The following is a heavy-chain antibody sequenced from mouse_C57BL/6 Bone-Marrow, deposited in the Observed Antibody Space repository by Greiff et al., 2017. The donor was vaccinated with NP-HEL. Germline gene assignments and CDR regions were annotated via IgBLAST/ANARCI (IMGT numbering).Heavy chain of an antibody. CDR2: IDPSDSET. Sequence: QVHVKQPGAELVRPGSSVKLSCKASGYTFTSYWMHWVKQRPIQGLEWIGNIDPSDSETHYNQKFKDKATLTVDKSSSTAYMQLSSLTSEDSAVYYCARSGSDYYGSSYGYAMDYWGQGTSVTVSS. CDR3: ARSGSDYYGSSYGYAMDY. D-gene: IGHD1-1*01. CDR1: GYTFTSYW. J-gene: IGHJ4*01. V-gene: IGHV1-52*01.